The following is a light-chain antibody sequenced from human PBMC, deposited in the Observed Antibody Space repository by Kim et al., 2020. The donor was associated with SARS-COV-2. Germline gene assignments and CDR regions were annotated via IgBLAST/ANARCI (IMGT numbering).Light chain of an antibody. CDR3: AVWDDSLSGWV. J-gene: IGLJ3*02. Sequence: GQRGSVPCSWTNPHMRKKYVYWEQQLPGTGPQPLICKNNPRPSGVPDRFSGSKSGTSASLAISGLRSEDEADYYCAVWDDSLSGWVFGGGTQLTVL. CDR2: KNN. V-gene: IGLV1-47*01. CDR1: NPHMRKKY.